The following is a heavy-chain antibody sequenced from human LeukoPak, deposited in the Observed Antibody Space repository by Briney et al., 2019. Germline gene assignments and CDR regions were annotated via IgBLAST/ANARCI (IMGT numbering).Heavy chain of an antibody. Sequence: GGSLRLSCSASGFTFRSSGVSWVRQAPGKGLEWVSSISGSGGEIHYADSVKGRFTISRDNSKNTVYLQMNSLRDEDTAVFYCAKGGPFSTSSQKYFDPWGQGSLVIVS. CDR3: AKGGPFSTSSQKYFDP. CDR1: GFTFRSSG. V-gene: IGHV3-23*01. CDR2: ISGSGGEI. D-gene: IGHD6-6*01. J-gene: IGHJ5*02.